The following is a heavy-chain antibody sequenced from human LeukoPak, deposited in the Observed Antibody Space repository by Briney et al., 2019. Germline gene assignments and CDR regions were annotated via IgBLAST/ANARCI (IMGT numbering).Heavy chain of an antibody. J-gene: IGHJ4*02. CDR2: IYYSGST. Sequence: SETLSLTCTVSGGSISSGGYYWSWIRQHPGKGLEWIGYIYYSGSTYYNPSLKSRVIMSVDMSKDQFSLKLSSVTAADTAVYYCAREGFYDSSGYYWGRFDHWGQGALVTVSS. V-gene: IGHV4-61*08. CDR1: GGSISSGGYY. D-gene: IGHD3-22*01. CDR3: AREGFYDSSGYYWGRFDH.